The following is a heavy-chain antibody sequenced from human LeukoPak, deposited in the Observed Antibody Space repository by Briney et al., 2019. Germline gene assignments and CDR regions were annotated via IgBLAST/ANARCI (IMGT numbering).Heavy chain of an antibody. Sequence: SVKVSCKASGGTFSSYAISWVRQAPGQGLEWMGGIIPIFGTANYAQKFQGRVTITADESTSTAYMELRGLRSEDTAVYYCVRDGEGVAISANYWFDPGAREPWATSSQ. J-gene: IGHJ5*02. D-gene: IGHD3-10*01. CDR3: VRDGEGVAISANYWFDP. CDR2: IIPIFGTA. CDR1: GGTFSSYA. V-gene: IGHV1-69*13.